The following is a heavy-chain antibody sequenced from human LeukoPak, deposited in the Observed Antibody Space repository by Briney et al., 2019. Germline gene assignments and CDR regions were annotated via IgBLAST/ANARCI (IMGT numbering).Heavy chain of an antibody. CDR2: IYSGGST. V-gene: IGHV3-66*01. Sequence: PGGSLRLSWAASGFTVSSNFMTWVRQAPGKGLEWVSVIYSGGSTYYADSVRGRFTISRDNSKNTLYLQMNSLRADDTAVYYCARGPSVYQYFQHWGQGTLVTVSS. CDR1: GFTVSSNF. J-gene: IGHJ1*01. D-gene: IGHD5/OR15-5a*01. CDR3: ARGPSVYQYFQH.